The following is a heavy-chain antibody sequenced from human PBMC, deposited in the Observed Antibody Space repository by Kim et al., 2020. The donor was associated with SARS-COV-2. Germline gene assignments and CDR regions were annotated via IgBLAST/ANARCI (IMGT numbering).Heavy chain of an antibody. CDR1: GYTFTSYG. Sequence: ASVKVSCKASGYTFTSYGFTWVRQAPGQGLEWMGWISAYNGNTNYAQKFQGRVTMTTDTSTSTAYMELRILRSDDTAVYYCAQDPSRLIFGVNNHFDYWGQRTLVTVSS. J-gene: IGHJ4*02. D-gene: IGHD3-3*01. CDR2: ISAYNGNT. CDR3: AQDPSRLIFGVNNHFDY. V-gene: IGHV1-18*01.